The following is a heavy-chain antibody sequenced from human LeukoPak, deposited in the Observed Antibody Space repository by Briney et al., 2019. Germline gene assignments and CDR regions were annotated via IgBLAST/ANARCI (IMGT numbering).Heavy chain of an antibody. J-gene: IGHJ4*02. CDR3: ARDRPRDYYDRSGYPPDDY. D-gene: IGHD3-22*01. CDR1: GFYFSDFG. Sequence: GGSLRLSCAASGFYFSDFGMSWVRQAPGKGLEWVSYITSSSSSIYYADSVKGRFTISRDNAKNSLYLQMNSLRAEDTAVYYCARDRPRDYYDRSGYPPDDYWGQGTLVTVSS. CDR2: ITSSSSSI. V-gene: IGHV3-48*04.